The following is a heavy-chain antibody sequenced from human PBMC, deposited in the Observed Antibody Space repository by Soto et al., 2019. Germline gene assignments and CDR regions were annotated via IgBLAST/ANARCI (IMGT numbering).Heavy chain of an antibody. D-gene: IGHD3-22*01. CDR1: GYTFTSYG. CDR2: INPGNGNT. V-gene: IGHV1-3*01. Sequence: AAVKVSCKASGYTFTSYGINWVRQAPGRGLEWMGWINPGNGNTKYSQQFQGRVIIDRDTSASTAYMELSSLRPEDTAVYYCARGGYFDSSNYLAYWGLGTLVPVPS. CDR3: ARGGYFDSSNYLAY. J-gene: IGHJ4*02.